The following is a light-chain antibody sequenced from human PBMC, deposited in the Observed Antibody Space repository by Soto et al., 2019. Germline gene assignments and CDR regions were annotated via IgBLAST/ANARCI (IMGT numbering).Light chain of an antibody. CDR3: SSYTTSSTLV. V-gene: IGLV2-14*01. CDR2: EVS. CDR1: SSDVGDYNY. J-gene: IGLJ2*01. Sequence: QSVLTQPASVSGSPGQSITISCTGTSSDVGDYNYVSWYQQHPGKAPKLMIYEVSNRPSGVSNRFSGSKSGKTASLTISGLQADDEADYYCSSYTTSSTLVFGGGTKLTVL.